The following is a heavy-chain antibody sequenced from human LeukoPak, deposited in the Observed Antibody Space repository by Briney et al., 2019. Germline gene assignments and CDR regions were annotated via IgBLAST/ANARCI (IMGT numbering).Heavy chain of an antibody. D-gene: IGHD3-10*01. Sequence: SETLSLTCTVSGGSISSGAYYWSWIRQLPGEGLEWIGYIFHSGSTYYNPSLKGRVTISVDTSENQFSLKLSSVTAADTAVYYCARVPYYGSGSPENYYFDYWGQGTLVTVSS. V-gene: IGHV4-31*03. J-gene: IGHJ4*02. CDR1: GGSISSGAYY. CDR2: IFHSGST. CDR3: ARVPYYGSGSPENYYFDY.